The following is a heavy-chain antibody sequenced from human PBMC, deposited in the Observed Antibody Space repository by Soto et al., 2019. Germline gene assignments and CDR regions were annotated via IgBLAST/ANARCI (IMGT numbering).Heavy chain of an antibody. V-gene: IGHV1-2*04. CDR1: GYTFTGYY. D-gene: IGHD6-13*01. CDR2: INPNSGGT. Sequence: GASVKVSCKASGYTFTGYYMYWVRQAPGQGLEWMGWINPNSGGTNYAQKFQGWVTMTRDTSISTAYMELSRLRSDDTAVYYCARDGALAAAGKYYYYYMDVWGKGTTVTVSS. CDR3: ARDGALAAAGKYYYYYMDV. J-gene: IGHJ6*03.